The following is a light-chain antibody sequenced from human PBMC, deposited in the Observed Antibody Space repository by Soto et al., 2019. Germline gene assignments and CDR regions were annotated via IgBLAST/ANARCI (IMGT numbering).Light chain of an antibody. Sequence: DIQMTQSPSSLSASVGDRVTITCRASQSINTYLNWYQQEPGKAPKLLIYAASTLQGGVPSRFSGGGYASGFTLTFSSLQPEDFASYYCQQTFRTPSINFGKGKRLDIK. CDR1: QSINTY. CDR3: QQTFRTPSIN. CDR2: AAS. V-gene: IGKV1-39*01. J-gene: IGKJ5*01.